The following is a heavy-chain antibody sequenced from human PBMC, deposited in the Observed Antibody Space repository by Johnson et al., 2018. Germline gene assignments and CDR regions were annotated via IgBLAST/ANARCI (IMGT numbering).Heavy chain of an antibody. CDR2: FRGSGTTI. V-gene: IGHV3-48*01. J-gene: IGHJ1*01. Sequence: VQLQESGGGLVQPGGSLRLSCEASGFPFSSYTMNWVRQAPGKGLEWVSCFRGSGTTIHYADSVKGRFTISRDNAKNSLYLQMNSLRAEDTAVYYCARVTTDFYDSSGYGFQHWGQGTLVTVSS. D-gene: IGHD3-22*01. CDR1: GFPFSSYT. CDR3: ARVTTDFYDSSGYGFQH.